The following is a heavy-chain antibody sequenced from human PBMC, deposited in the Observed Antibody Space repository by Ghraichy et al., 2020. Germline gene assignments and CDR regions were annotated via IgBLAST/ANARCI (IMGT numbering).Heavy chain of an antibody. V-gene: IGHV3-23*01. CDR3: AKGRGYDFDSSGYYTYDAFDM. CDR1: GFTFSRYA. D-gene: IGHD3-22*01. CDR2: ISGSGDGT. J-gene: IGHJ3*02. Sequence: GGSLRLSCAASGFTFSRYAMSWVRQAPGKGLEWVSAISGSGDGTYYADSVKGRFIISRDNSKNAMYLQMSSLRAEDTAVYYCAKGRGYDFDSSGYYTYDAFDMWGQGTMVIVSS.